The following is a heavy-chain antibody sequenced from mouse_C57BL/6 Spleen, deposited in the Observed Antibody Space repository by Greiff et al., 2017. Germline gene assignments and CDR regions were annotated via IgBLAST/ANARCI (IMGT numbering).Heavy chain of an antibody. J-gene: IGHJ4*01. CDR2: ISYSGST. Sequence: EVQLQESGPGLAKPSQTLYLTCSVTGYYITSDYWNWIRKFTGNKLEYMGYISYSGSTYDNPSLKSRISITRDTSKNQYYLQLNSVTTEDTATYDCARSRRYEEDAMDYWGQGTSVTVSS. D-gene: IGHD2-14*01. V-gene: IGHV3-8*01. CDR3: ARSRRYEEDAMDY. CDR1: GYYITSDY.